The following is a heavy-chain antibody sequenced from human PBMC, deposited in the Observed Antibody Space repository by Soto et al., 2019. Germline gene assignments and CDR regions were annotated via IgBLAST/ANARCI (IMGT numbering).Heavy chain of an antibody. CDR2: INPSGGST. D-gene: IGHD5-18*01. CDR1: GYTFTSYY. Sequence: PGESLKISCKASGYTFTSYYMHWVRQAPGQGLEWMGIINPSGGSTSYAQKFQGRVTMTRDTSTSTVYMELSSLRSEDTAVYYCAREVQLWPPDNYYYYGMDVWGQGTTVNVSS. V-gene: IGHV1-46*03. CDR3: AREVQLWPPDNYYYYGMDV. J-gene: IGHJ6*02.